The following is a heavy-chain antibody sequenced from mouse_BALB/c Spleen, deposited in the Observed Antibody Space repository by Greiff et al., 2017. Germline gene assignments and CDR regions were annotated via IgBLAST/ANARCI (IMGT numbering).Heavy chain of an antibody. V-gene: IGHV1-39*01. D-gene: IGHD2-1*01. CDR1: GYSFTDYI. J-gene: IGHJ2*01. Sequence: VQLQQTGPELVKPGASVKISCKASGYSFTDYIMLWVKQSHGKSLEWIGNINPYYGSTSYNLKFKGKATLTVDKSSSTAYMQLNSLTSEDSAVYYCARVDYGNSFDYWGQGTTLTVSS. CDR3: ARVDYGNSFDY. CDR2: INPYYGST.